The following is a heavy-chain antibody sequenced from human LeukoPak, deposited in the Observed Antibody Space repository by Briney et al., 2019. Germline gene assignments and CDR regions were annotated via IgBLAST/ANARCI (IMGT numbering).Heavy chain of an antibody. D-gene: IGHD3-22*01. Sequence: GESLKISCKGSGYSFTSYWIGWVRQMPGKGLEWMGIIYPGDSDTRYSPSFQGQVTISADKSISTAYLQWSSLKASDTAMYYCACGLRYYDSSGYYLTSPLDYWGQGTLVTVSS. V-gene: IGHV5-51*01. J-gene: IGHJ4*02. CDR3: ACGLRYYDSSGYYLTSPLDY. CDR1: GYSFTSYW. CDR2: IYPGDSDT.